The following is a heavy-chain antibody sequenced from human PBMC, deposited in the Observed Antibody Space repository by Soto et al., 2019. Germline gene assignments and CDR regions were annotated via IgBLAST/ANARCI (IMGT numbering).Heavy chain of an antibody. CDR3: ARWSYLDY. Sequence: GGSLRLSCAASGFSFGSYALSWVRQAPGKGLEWVSTISGSDGKTFYADSVKGRFSISRDTSQSTLYLQMNSLRADDTAMYYCARWSYLDYWGQGTRVTAPQ. V-gene: IGHV3-23*01. CDR1: GFSFGSYA. J-gene: IGHJ4*02. D-gene: IGHD3-3*01. CDR2: ISGSDGKT.